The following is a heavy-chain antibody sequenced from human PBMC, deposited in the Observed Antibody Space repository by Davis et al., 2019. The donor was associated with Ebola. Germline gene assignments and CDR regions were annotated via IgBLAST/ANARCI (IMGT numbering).Heavy chain of an antibody. V-gene: IGHV4-61*09. CDR1: GGSVSGGSYY. CDR3: AREADSGGFRFDY. Sequence: SETLSLTCAVSGGSVSGGSYYWSWIRQPAGKGLEWIGHIYTSGSTNYNPSLKSRVTISADTSKNQFFLKLSSVTAADTAIYYCAREADSGGFRFDYWGRGILVTVSS. D-gene: IGHD5-12*01. J-gene: IGHJ4*02. CDR2: IYTSGST.